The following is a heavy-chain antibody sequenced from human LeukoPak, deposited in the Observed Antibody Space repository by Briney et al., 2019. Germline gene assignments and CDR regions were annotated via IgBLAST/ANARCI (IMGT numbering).Heavy chain of an antibody. V-gene: IGHV5-51*01. D-gene: IGHD3-22*01. CDR3: ARPQMTYYYDSSGYSPFDY. CDR2: IYPGDSDT. CDR1: GYSFTSYW. J-gene: IGHJ4*02. Sequence: GESLKISRKGSGYSFTSYWIGWVRQMPGKGLEWMGTIYPGDSDTRYSPSFQGQVTISADKSISTAYLQWSSLKASDTDMYYCARPQMTYYYDSSGYSPFDYWGQGTLVTVAS.